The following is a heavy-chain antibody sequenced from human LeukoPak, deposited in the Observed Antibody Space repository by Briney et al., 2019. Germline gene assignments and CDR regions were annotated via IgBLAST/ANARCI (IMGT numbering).Heavy chain of an antibody. V-gene: IGHV4-34*01. J-gene: IGHJ4*02. CDR3: ARTGRAGDY. Sequence: SETLSLTCAVYGGSFSGYYWSWIRQPPGKGLEWIGEINHSGSTNYNPSLKSRVTISVDTSKNQFSLKLSSVTAADTAVYYCARTGRAGDYWGQGTLVTVSS. CDR1: GGSFSGYY. CDR2: INHSGST. D-gene: IGHD3-10*01.